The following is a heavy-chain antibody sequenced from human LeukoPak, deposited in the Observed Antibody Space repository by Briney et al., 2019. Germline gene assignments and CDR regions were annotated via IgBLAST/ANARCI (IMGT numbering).Heavy chain of an antibody. Sequence: PSETLSLTCTVSGGSISSGGYYWSWIRQPPGKGLEWIGYIYHSGSTYYNPSLKSRVTISVDRSKNQFSLKLSSVTAADTAVYYCARDWVRYYDSSGYYYVHAFDIWGQGTMVTVSS. CDR1: GGSISSGGYY. D-gene: IGHD3-22*01. J-gene: IGHJ3*02. CDR3: ARDWVRYYDSSGYYYVHAFDI. CDR2: IYHSGST. V-gene: IGHV4-30-2*01.